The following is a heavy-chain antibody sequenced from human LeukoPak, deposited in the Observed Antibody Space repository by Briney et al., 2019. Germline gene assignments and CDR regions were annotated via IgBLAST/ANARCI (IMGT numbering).Heavy chain of an antibody. CDR2: MNPNSGNT. Sequence: ASVKVSCKASGYTFTSYDINWVRQATGQGLEWMGWMNPNSGNTGYAQKFQGRVTMTRNTSISTAYMELSSLRSEDTAVYYCARGRRSLVIVPLQTIRPFDPWDQGTLVTVSS. CDR3: ARGRRSLVIVPLQTIRPFDP. D-gene: IGHD2/OR15-2a*01. CDR1: GYTFTSYD. V-gene: IGHV1-8*01. J-gene: IGHJ5*02.